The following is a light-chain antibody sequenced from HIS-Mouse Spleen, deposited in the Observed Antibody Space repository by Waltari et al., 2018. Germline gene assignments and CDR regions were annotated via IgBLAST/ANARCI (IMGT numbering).Light chain of an antibody. CDR1: QSVLYSSNKQNY. V-gene: IGKV4-1*01. Sequence: DIVMTQSPDSLAVSLGERATIHCKSSQSVLYSSNKQNYLAWYQQKPGKPPKLLIYWASTRESGVPDRFSGSGSGTDFTLTISSLKAEDVAVYYCQQYYSTPYTFGQGTKLEIK. CDR3: QQYYSTPYT. CDR2: WAS. J-gene: IGKJ2*01.